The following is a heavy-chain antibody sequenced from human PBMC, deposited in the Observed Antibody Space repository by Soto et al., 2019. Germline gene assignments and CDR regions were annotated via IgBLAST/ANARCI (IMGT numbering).Heavy chain of an antibody. CDR3: ARDRSQDYDSSGLFDS. V-gene: IGHV4-38-2*02. Sequence: PSETLSLTCGVSGYSISSGYSWGWIRQPPGKGLEWIGSMYHSGDTYYNPSLKSRVTISGHTSKNQFSLHLSSVAAADTAVYYCARDRSQDYDSSGLFDSWRQRTLVTVSS. D-gene: IGHD3-22*01. CDR2: MYHSGDT. J-gene: IGHJ4*02. CDR1: GYSISSGYS.